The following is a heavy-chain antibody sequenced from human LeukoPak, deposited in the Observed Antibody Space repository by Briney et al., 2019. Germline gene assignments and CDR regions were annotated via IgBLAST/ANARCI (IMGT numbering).Heavy chain of an antibody. V-gene: IGHV1-8*01. J-gene: IGHJ4*02. CDR2: TNPSSGNT. Sequence: SVKPSCKPSGYTFTSYDINWVRQATGQGLEWMGWTNPSSGNTGYAHKFQGRVTMTRNTSISTAYMELSSLRSEDTAVYYCARGRGRWLQVRPFDYWGQGTLVTVSS. D-gene: IGHD5-24*01. CDR1: GYTFTSYD. CDR3: ARGRGRWLQVRPFDY.